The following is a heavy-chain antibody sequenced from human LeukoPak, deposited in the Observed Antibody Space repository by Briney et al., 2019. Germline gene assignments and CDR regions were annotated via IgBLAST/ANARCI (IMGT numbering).Heavy chain of an antibody. CDR2: ISSSSSYI. D-gene: IGHD3-22*01. J-gene: IGHJ4*02. V-gene: IGHV3-21*01. Sequence: GGSLRLSCAASGFTFSSYSMNWVRQAPGKGLEWVSSISSSSSYIYYADSVKGRFTISRDNSKNTLYLQMNSLRAEDTAVYYCARDIDYTNSAGYYSTFYFDHWGQGTLVTVSS. CDR1: GFTFSSYS. CDR3: ARDIDYTNSAGYYSTFYFDH.